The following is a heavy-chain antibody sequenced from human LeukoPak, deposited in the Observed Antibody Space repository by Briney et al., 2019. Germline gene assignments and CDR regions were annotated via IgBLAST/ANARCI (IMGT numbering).Heavy chain of an antibody. Sequence: WGSLRLSCAASGFTFSSYYMHWVRQAPGKGLVWVSRINTDGSSTDYPDSVKGRFTISRDNAKNTMHLQMNSLTAEDTAVYYCTRWSYTSGSTAYWGQGTLVSVSS. V-gene: IGHV3-74*01. CDR3: TRWSYTSGSTAY. D-gene: IGHD6-19*01. CDR2: INTDGSST. CDR1: GFTFSSYY. J-gene: IGHJ4*02.